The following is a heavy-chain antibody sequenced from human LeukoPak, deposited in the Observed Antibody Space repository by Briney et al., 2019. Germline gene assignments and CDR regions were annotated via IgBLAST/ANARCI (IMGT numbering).Heavy chain of an antibody. CDR1: GGSISSGSYY. J-gene: IGHJ5*02. CDR2: IYTSGST. CDR3: ARDIAYCGGDCYEQFDP. V-gene: IGHV4-61*02. Sequence: SQTLSLTCTVSGGSISSGSYYWSWIRQPAGKRLEWIGRIYTSGSTNYNPSLKSRVSISVDTSKNQFSLKLSTVTAADTAVYYCARDIAYCGGDCYEQFDPWGQGTLVTVSS. D-gene: IGHD2-21*02.